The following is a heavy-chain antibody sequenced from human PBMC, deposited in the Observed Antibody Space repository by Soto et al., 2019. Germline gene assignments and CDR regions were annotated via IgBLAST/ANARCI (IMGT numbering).Heavy chain of an antibody. CDR1: GFTFSSYA. CDR2: IDYTGGYS. Sequence: GGSLRLSCAASGFTFSSYAMNWVRQAPGKGLEWVSTIDYTGGYSYYADSVKGRFTISRDNSQKTLDLQMNSLRAEDTAVYYCARRIAAAFDPWGQGTLVTVSS. J-gene: IGHJ5*02. V-gene: IGHV3-23*01. CDR3: ARRIAAAFDP. D-gene: IGHD6-13*01.